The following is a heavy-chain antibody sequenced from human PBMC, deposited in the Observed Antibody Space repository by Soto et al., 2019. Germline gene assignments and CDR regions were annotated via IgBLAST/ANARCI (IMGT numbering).Heavy chain of an antibody. CDR3: ARHATPNIDILTGWWFDP. V-gene: IGHV4-39*01. CDR2: IYYSGST. Sequence: KPSETLSLTCTVSGGSISSSSYYWGWIRQPPGKGLEWIGSIYYSGSTYYNPSLKSRVTISVDTSKNQFSLKLSSVTAADTAVYYCARHATPNIDILTGWWFDPWGQGTLVTVSS. D-gene: IGHD3-9*01. CDR1: GGSISSSSYY. J-gene: IGHJ5*02.